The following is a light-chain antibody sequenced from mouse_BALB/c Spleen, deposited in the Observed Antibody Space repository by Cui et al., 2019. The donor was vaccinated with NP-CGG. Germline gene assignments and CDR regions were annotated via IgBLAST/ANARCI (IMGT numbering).Light chain of an antibody. J-gene: IGLJ1*01. Sequence: QAVVTQESASTTSPGETVTLTCRSSTGAVTTSNYANWVQEKPDHLFTGLIGGTNNRAPGVPARFSGSLIGDKAALTITGAQTEDEAIYFCALWCSNHWVFGGGTKLTVL. V-gene: IGLV1*01. CDR2: GTN. CDR3: ALWCSNHWV. CDR1: TGAVTTSNY.